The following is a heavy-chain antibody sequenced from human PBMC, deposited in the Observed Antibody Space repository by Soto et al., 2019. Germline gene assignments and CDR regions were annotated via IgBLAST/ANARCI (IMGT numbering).Heavy chain of an antibody. Sequence: GSLRLSCAASGFTFSNAWMSWVRQAPGKGLEWVGRIKSKTDGGTTDYAAPVKGRFTISRDDSKNTLYLQMNSLKTEDTAVYYCTPYPMITFGGVLHYWGQGTLVTVSS. CDR2: IKSKTDGGTT. D-gene: IGHD3-16*01. V-gene: IGHV3-15*01. CDR3: TPYPMITFGGVLHY. CDR1: GFTFSNAW. J-gene: IGHJ4*02.